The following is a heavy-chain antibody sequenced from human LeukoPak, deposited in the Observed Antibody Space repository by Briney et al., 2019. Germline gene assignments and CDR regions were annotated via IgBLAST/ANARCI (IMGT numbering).Heavy chain of an antibody. Sequence: QSGGSLRLSCAASGFTFSTYDMSWVRQAPGKGLECVASISRGGGGSTYYADSVKGRFTISRDNSKNTLYLQMNSLRAEDTAVYYCAKDPDIVVVPAARDYWGQGTLVTVSS. J-gene: IGHJ4*02. CDR2: ISRGGGGST. V-gene: IGHV3-23*01. D-gene: IGHD2-2*01. CDR3: AKDPDIVVVPAARDY. CDR1: GFTFSTYD.